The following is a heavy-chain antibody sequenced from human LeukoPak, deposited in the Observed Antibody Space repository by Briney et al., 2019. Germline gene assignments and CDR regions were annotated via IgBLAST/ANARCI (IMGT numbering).Heavy chain of an antibody. CDR2: ISAYNVNT. D-gene: IGHD6-13*01. V-gene: IGHV1-18*01. CDR1: GYTFTSYG. J-gene: IGHJ4*02. CDR3: ARDRTRYSSSGHLFDY. Sequence: GAAVKVCCKASGYTFTSYGISWVRQAPGQGLEWMGWISAYNVNTNYAQKLQGRVTMTTDTSTSTAYIELRSLRSDDTAVYYCARDRTRYSSSGHLFDYSGEGTPVTASS.